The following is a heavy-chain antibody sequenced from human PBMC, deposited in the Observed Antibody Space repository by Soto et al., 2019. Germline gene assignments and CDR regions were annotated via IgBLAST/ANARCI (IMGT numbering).Heavy chain of an antibody. D-gene: IGHD3-16*01. J-gene: IGHJ3*01. CDR3: AHIMITFGGVTALDAFDF. CDR2: IYWDDDK. V-gene: IGHV2-5*02. Sequence: QITLKESGPPLVNPTQTLTLTCTFSGFSLSSSRVGVGWIRQPPGKALEWLAIIYWDDDKRYSPSLESRLAITKDTSKNQVVLTMTNLDPVDTGTYYCAHIMITFGGVTALDAFDFWGQGTMVTVSS. CDR1: GFSLSSSRVG.